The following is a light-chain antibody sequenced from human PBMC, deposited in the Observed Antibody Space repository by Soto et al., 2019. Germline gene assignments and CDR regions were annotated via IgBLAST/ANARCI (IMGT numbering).Light chain of an antibody. V-gene: IGKV3-20*01. Sequence: EIVLTQSPGTLSLSPGERATLSCRASQSVSSSYLAWYQQKPGQAPRLLIYGASSSATGIPDRFSGSGSGTDFTLTISRLEPEDFAVYYCQQYPGYTFGQGPKLDIK. CDR2: GAS. J-gene: IGKJ2*01. CDR1: QSVSSSY. CDR3: QQYPGYT.